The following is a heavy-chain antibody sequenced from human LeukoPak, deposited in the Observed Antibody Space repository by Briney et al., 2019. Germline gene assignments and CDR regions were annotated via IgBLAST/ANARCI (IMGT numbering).Heavy chain of an antibody. CDR1: GGTFSSYA. Sequence: SVKVSCKASGGTFSSYAISWVPHPPTQAREYRERIIPILGIANYAQKFQGRVTITADKSTSTAYMELSSLRSEDTAVYYCAPTGGYSSSWTALWGQGTLVTVSS. V-gene: IGHV1-69*04. CDR3: APTGGYSSSWTAL. CDR2: IIPILGIA. D-gene: IGHD6-13*01. J-gene: IGHJ4*02.